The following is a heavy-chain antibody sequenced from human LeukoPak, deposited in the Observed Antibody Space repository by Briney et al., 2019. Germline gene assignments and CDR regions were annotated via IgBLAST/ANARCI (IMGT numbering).Heavy chain of an antibody. J-gene: IGHJ6*03. CDR2: IKQDGSEK. D-gene: IGHD4-11*01. CDR3: AREGSNYVHYYYYMDV. Sequence: GGSLRLSCAASGFTFSSYWMSWVRQAPGKGLEWVANIKQDGSEKYYVDSVKGRFTISRDNAKNSLYLQMNSLRAEDTAVYYCAREGSNYVHYYYYMDVWGKGTTVTVSS. CDR1: GFTFSSYW. V-gene: IGHV3-7*01.